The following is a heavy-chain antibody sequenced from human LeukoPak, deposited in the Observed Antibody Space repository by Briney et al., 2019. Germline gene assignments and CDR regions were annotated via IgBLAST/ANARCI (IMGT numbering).Heavy chain of an antibody. CDR1: GFTFSSYS. D-gene: IGHD3-22*01. J-gene: IGHJ4*02. CDR3: ASTWGHYYDSSGYYALSFDY. CDR2: ISSSSSTI. Sequence: GGSLRLSCAASGFTFSSYSMNWVRQAPGKGLEWVSYISSSSSTIYYADSVKGRFTISRDNAKNSLYLQMNSLRAEDTAVYYCASTWGHYYDSSGYYALSFDYWGQGTLVTVSS. V-gene: IGHV3-48*01.